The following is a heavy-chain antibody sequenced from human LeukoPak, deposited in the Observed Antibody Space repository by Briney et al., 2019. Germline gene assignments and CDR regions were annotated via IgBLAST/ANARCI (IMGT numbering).Heavy chain of an antibody. CDR3: ARDQGSGKVAPAAIGAGYNWFDP. J-gene: IGHJ5*02. Sequence: SVKVSCKASGGTFSSYAISWVRQAPGQGLEWMGGIIPIFGTANYAQKFQGRVTITADKSTSTAYMELSSLRSEDTAVYYCARDQGSGKVAPAAIGAGYNWFDPWGQGTLVTVSS. CDR2: IIPIFGTA. D-gene: IGHD2-2*01. CDR1: GGTFSSYA. V-gene: IGHV1-69*06.